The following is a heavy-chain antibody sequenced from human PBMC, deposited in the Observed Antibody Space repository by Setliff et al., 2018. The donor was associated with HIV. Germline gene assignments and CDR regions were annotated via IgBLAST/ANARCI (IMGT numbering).Heavy chain of an antibody. D-gene: IGHD3-22*01. J-gene: IGHJ4*02. V-gene: IGHV3-49*03. CDR2: IRGKAYGGTT. CDR3: TRRYYDNSGSFRY. Sequence: PGGSLRLSCKGSGFTFGDSVMSWFRQAPGKGLEWVGFIRGKAYGGTTQYAASVKDRFTISRDDSKSIAYLQMNSLKTDDTAVYYCTRRYYDNSGSFRYWGQGTRVTVS. CDR1: GFTFGDSV.